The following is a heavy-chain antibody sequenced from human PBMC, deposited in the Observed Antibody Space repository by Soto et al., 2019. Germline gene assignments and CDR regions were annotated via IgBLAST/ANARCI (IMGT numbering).Heavy chain of an antibody. V-gene: IGHV4-59*01. CDR3: ARVGGAPLGDFDI. CDR1: GASISTYY. Sequence: QVQLQESGPGLVKASETLSLTCTVSGASISTYYWSWIRQPPGKGLEWIGYTFYSGSTKYNPSLTSRVTVSIDTSKNQFSLNLRSVTGADTGVYYCARVGGAPLGDFDIWGQGTMVTVSS. CDR2: TFYSGST. D-gene: IGHD1-26*01. J-gene: IGHJ3*02.